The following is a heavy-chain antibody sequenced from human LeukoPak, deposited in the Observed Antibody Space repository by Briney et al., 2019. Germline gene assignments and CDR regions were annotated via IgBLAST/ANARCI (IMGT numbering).Heavy chain of an antibody. CDR2: IKEDGSEK. V-gene: IGHV3-7*01. D-gene: IGHD2-2*01. CDR1: GFTFRNYW. CDR3: ARGRRDTQYQVFDY. J-gene: IGHJ4*02. Sequence: EGSLRLSCGASGFTFRNYWMNWVRQAPGKGPEWVANIKEDGSEKYYVDSVKGRFTISRDNAKNSLYLQMSGLRDEDTAVYYCARGRRDTQYQVFDYWGLGILVTVSS.